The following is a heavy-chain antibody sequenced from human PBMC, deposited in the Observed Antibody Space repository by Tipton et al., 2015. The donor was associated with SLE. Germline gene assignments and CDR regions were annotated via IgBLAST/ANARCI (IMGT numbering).Heavy chain of an antibody. D-gene: IGHD4-11*01. J-gene: IGHJ4*02. CDR2: INHSGST. CDR1: GGSFSGYY. Sequence: LRLSCAVYGGSFSGYYWSWIRQPPGKGLEWIGEINHSGSTNYNPSLKSRVTISVDTSKNQFSLKLSSVTAADTAVYYCARGRDYSFDYWGQGTLVTVSS. V-gene: IGHV4-34*01. CDR3: ARGRDYSFDY.